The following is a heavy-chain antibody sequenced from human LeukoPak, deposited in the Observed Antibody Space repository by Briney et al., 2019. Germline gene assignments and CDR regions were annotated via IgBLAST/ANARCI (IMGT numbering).Heavy chain of an antibody. V-gene: IGHV3-33*03. CDR1: GFTFSDYG. D-gene: IGHD1-1*01. J-gene: IGHJ4*02. CDR2: IWSGGYIA. Sequence: GRSLRLSCAASGFTFSDYGMQWVRQGPGKGLECLSVIWSGGYIADYAESVRGRFTISRDNSKNTVYLQMNSLRAEDTAIYFCTRVGTAGTWTDFWGQGTLVTVSS. CDR3: TRVGTAGTWTDF.